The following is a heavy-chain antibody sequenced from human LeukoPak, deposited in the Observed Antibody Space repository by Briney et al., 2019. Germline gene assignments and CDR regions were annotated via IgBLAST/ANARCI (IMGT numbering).Heavy chain of an antibody. CDR1: GSTFTSYD. D-gene: IGHD3-22*01. CDR2: MNPNSGNT. Sequence: ASVKVSCKASGSTFTSYDINWVRQATGQGLEWMGWMNPNSGNTGYAQKFQGRVTMTRNTSISTAYMELSSLRSEDTAVYYCASAVHDSSGYYYSYWGQGTLVTVSS. CDR3: ASAVHDSSGYYYSY. V-gene: IGHV1-8*01. J-gene: IGHJ4*02.